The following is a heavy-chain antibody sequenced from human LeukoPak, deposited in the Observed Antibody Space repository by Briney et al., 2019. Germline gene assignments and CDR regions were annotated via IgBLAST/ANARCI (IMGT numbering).Heavy chain of an antibody. CDR2: INPKNAGT. D-gene: IGHD4-23*01. V-gene: IGHV1-2*02. CDR1: GYTFTGHY. J-gene: IGHJ4*02. Sequence: ASVKVSCKASGYTFTGHYMHWVRQAPGQGLEWMGWINPKNAGTNFAQRFQGRVTMTRDTSISTVYMELSRLRSDDTAVYYCAREGKINGPFDYWGQGTLVTVSS. CDR3: AREGKINGPFDY.